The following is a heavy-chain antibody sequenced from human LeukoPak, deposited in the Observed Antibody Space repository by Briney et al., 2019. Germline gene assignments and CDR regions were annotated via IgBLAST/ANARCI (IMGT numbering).Heavy chain of an antibody. CDR2: ISYDGSNK. D-gene: IGHD3-10*01. V-gene: IGHV3-30*03. CDR3: ARSSGSYLRRAYFDY. CDR1: GFTFSSYG. J-gene: IGHJ4*02. Sequence: PGGSLRLSCAASGFTFSSYGMHWVRQAPGKGLEWVAVISYDGSNKYYADSVKGRFTISRDNSKNTLYLQMNSLRAEDTAVYYCARSSGSYLRRAYFDYWGQGTLVTVSS.